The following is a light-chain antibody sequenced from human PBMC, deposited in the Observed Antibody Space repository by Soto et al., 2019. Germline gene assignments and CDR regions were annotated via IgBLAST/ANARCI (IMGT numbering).Light chain of an antibody. V-gene: IGLV2-14*01. CDR3: SSYAGSNNLYV. Sequence: QSVLTQPASVSGSPGQSITISCTGTSSDVGGYNYVSWYQLHPGKAPKLILYEVTNRPSGVSDRFSGSKSGNTASLTVSGPQPEDEADYHCSSYAGSNNLYVFGTGTKV. J-gene: IGLJ1*01. CDR2: EVT. CDR1: SSDVGGYNY.